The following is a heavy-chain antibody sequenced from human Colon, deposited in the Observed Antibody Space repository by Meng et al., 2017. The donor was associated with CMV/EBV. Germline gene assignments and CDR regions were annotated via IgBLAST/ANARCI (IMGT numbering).Heavy chain of an antibody. V-gene: IGHV3-48*04. D-gene: IGHD4-11*01. CDR3: ARDMGIYTNYVYY. CDR1: GFTFSSYS. Sequence: GESLKISCAASGFTFSSYSMNWVRQAPGKGLEWVSYISSSSSTIYYADSVKGRFTISRDNAKNSLNLQMNSLRAEDTAVYYCARDMGIYTNYVYYWGQGALVTVSS. CDR2: ISSSSSTI. J-gene: IGHJ4*02.